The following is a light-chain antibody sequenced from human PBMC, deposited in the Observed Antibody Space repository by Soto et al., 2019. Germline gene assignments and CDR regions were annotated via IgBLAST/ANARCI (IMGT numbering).Light chain of an antibody. J-gene: IGLJ2*01. CDR2: ADN. CDR1: SGSIASNY. Sequence: NFMLTQPHSVSESPGKTVTISCTRSSGSIASNYVQWYQQRPGSAPTTVIYADNQRPSGVPDRFSGSIDSSSNSASLTISGLRTEDAADYYCQSYDSSNVVFGGGTKLTVL. V-gene: IGLV6-57*04. CDR3: QSYDSSNVV.